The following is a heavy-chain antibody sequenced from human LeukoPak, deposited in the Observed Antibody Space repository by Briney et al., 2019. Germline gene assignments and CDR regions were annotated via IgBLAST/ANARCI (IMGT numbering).Heavy chain of an antibody. J-gene: IGHJ4*02. CDR2: ISWNSGSI. CDR3: SKKGQADNDGKPD. V-gene: IGHV3-9*01. D-gene: IGHD1-1*01. CDR1: GFTFDDYA. Sequence: GGSLRLSCAASGFTFDDYAMHWVRQAPGKGLEWVSGISWNSGSIGYADSVKGRFTISRDNAKNSLYLQMNSLRAEDTAVYYCSKKGQADNDGKPDWGQGTLVTASS.